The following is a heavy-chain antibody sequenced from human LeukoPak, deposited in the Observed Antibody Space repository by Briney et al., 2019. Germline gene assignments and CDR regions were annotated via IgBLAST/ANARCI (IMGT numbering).Heavy chain of an antibody. V-gene: IGHV3-21*01. CDR3: ARDGRGSLIV. D-gene: IGHD1-26*01. J-gene: IGHJ4*02. CDR2: ISSSSSYI. Sequence: GGSLRLSCAASGFTFSSYSMNWVRQAPGKGLEWVSSISSSSSYIYYADSVKGRFTISRDNAKNSLYLQVNSLRAEDTAVYYCARDGRGSLIVWGQGTLVTVSS. CDR1: GFTFSSYS.